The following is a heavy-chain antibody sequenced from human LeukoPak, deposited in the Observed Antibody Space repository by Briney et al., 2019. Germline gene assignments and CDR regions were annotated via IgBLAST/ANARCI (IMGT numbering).Heavy chain of an antibody. CDR3: ARRAAATTAVAFDI. J-gene: IGHJ3*02. Sequence: GGSLRLSCAASGFTFNDYTLNWVRQAPGKGLEWLSYINSDSSSIYYADSVKGRHTISRDNAKNSLYLQMNSLRAEDTAVYYCARRAAATTAVAFDIWGQGTLVTVSS. CDR2: INSDSSSI. D-gene: IGHD2-15*01. V-gene: IGHV3-48*01. CDR1: GFTFNDYT.